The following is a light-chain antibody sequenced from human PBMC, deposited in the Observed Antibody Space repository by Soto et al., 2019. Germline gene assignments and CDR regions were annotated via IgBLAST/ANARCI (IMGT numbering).Light chain of an antibody. CDR1: SSDVGGYDF. CDR3: CAYAGSGNVV. Sequence: QSALTQPASVSGSPGQSITISCTGTSSDVGGYDFVSWYRHHPGKAPKLIISEVSNRPSGVSNRFSGSKSGNTASLTISGLQAEDEADYYCCAYAGSGNVVFGGGTKLTVL. CDR2: EVS. J-gene: IGLJ2*01. V-gene: IGLV2-14*01.